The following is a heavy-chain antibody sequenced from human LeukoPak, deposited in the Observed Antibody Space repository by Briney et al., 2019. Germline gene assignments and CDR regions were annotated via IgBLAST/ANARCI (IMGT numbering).Heavy chain of an antibody. J-gene: IGHJ4*02. CDR1: GXSFSGYY. Sequence: PSETLSLTCAVYGXSFSGYYWSWIRQPPGKGQEWIGEINHSGSTNYNPSLKSRVTISVDTSKNQFSLKQSSVTAADTAVYYCARVKYSGSYSLWYFDYWGQGILVTVSS. D-gene: IGHD3-10*01. CDR3: ARVKYSGSYSLWYFDY. CDR2: INHSGST. V-gene: IGHV4-34*01.